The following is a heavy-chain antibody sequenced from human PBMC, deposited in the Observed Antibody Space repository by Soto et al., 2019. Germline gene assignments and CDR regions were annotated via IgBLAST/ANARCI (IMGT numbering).Heavy chain of an antibody. Sequence: QVQLVQSGAEVKKPGASVKVSCKASGYTFTSYGISWVRQAPGQGLEWMGWISAYNGNTNYAQKLQGRVTITTDTSTSTAYMELSGLRSDNTAVYYCARGDTMVRGGEYAFDIWGQGTMVTVSS. CDR2: ISAYNGNT. J-gene: IGHJ3*02. V-gene: IGHV1-18*01. D-gene: IGHD3-10*01. CDR3: ARGDTMVRGGEYAFDI. CDR1: GYTFTSYG.